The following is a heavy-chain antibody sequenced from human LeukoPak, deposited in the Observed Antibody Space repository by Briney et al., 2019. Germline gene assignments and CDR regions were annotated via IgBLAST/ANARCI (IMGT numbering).Heavy chain of an antibody. J-gene: IGHJ3*02. CDR1: GNSISSGDNY. Sequence: PSETLSLTCTVSGNSISSGDNYWRWIRQPAGKGLEWIGRIYTSGSTNYNPSLKSRVTISGDTSKNQFSLRLSSVTAADTAVYYCARGGLRPITMVRGVPLGAFDIWGQGTMGTVSS. D-gene: IGHD3-10*01. V-gene: IGHV4-61*02. CDR2: IYTSGST. CDR3: ARGGLRPITMVRGVPLGAFDI.